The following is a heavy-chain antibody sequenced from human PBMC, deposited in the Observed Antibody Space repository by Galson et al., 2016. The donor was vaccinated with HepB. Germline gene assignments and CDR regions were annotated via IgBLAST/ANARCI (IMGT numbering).Heavy chain of an antibody. D-gene: IGHD1-26*01. V-gene: IGHV3-33*01. CDR3: ARDHAVGATWGYFYHYGMDV. CDR2: MWYDGSKQ. J-gene: IGHJ6*02. CDR1: GFMFNIYG. Sequence: SLRLSCAASGFMFNIYGMHWVRQAPGKGLEWVAVMWYDGSKQYYADSVKGRFTVSRDNSKRALYLQTNSLRAEDTAVYYCARDHAVGATWGYFYHYGMDVWGQGTTVTVSS.